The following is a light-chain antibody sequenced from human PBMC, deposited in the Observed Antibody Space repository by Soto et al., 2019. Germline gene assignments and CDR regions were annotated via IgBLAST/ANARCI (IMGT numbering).Light chain of an antibody. J-gene: IGLJ2*01. CDR1: SSNIGAGYD. CDR2: GNS. CDR3: QSYDSSLSGVV. V-gene: IGLV1-40*01. Sequence: QYVLTQPPSVSGSPGQRVTISCTGGSSNIGAGYDVHWYQQLPGTAPKLLIYGNSNRPSGVPDRFSGSKSGTSASLAITGLQAEDEADYYCQSYDSSLSGVVFGGGTKLTVL.